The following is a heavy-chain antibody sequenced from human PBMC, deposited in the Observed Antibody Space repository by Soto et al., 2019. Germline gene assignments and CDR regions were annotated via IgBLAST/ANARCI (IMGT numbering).Heavy chain of an antibody. D-gene: IGHD3-3*01. Sequence: GGSLRLSCAASGFTVSSNYMSWVRQAPGKGLEWVSVIYSGGSTYYADSVMARDTISRDNSMYTLYIQMNSLRAEDSAGSYCARLTYYDFWSALGYWGQGTLVTVSS. CDR3: ARLTYYDFWSALGY. J-gene: IGHJ4*02. CDR1: GFTVSSNY. V-gene: IGHV3-66*04. CDR2: IYSGGST.